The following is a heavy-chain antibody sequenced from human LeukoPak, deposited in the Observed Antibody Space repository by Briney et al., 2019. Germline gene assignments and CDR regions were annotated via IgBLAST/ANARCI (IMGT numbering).Heavy chain of an antibody. CDR2: INPSGGST. V-gene: IGHV1-46*01. CDR1: GYTFTSYY. CDR3: ARDPKHSYYYYGMDV. D-gene: IGHD4-11*01. Sequence: ASVKVSCKASGYTFTSYYMHWVRQAPGQGLEWMGIINPSGGSTSYAQKFQGRVTMTRDTSTSTVYMELSSLRSEDTAVYYCARDPKHSYYYYGMDVWGQGTTVTVSS. J-gene: IGHJ6*02.